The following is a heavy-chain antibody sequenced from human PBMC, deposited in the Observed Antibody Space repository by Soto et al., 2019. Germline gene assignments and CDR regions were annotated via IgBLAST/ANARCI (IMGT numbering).Heavy chain of an antibody. V-gene: IGHV3-72*01. J-gene: IGHJ3*02. D-gene: IGHD4-17*01. Sequence: EVQLVESGGGLVQPGGSLRLSCAAFGFTFSDHYMDWVRQAPGKGLEWVGRSRNSARSYTTEYAASVKGRFTISRDESKYSRYLEMNSLKTADTTVYYCARVMTTVTKDALDIWGQGTMVNVSS. CDR2: SRNSARSYTT. CDR3: ARVMTTVTKDALDI. CDR1: GFTFSDHY.